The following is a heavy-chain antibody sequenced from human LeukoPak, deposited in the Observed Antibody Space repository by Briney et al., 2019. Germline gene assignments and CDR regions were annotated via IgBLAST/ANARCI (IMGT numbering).Heavy chain of an antibody. CDR1: GYTFTGYY. CDR3: AGFTAMVPDYFDY. Sequence: ASVKVSCKASGYTFTGYYMHWLRQAPGQGLEWMGRINPNSGGTNYAQKFQGRVTMTRDTSISTAYMELSRLRSDDTAVYYCAGFTAMVPDYFDYWGQGTLVTVSS. D-gene: IGHD5-18*01. CDR2: INPNSGGT. J-gene: IGHJ4*02. V-gene: IGHV1-2*06.